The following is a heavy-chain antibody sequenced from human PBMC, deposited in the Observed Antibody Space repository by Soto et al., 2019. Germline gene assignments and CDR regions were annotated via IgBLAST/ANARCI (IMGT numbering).Heavy chain of an antibody. CDR3: ASDTRRGEYDP. V-gene: IGHV1-18*01. J-gene: IGHJ5*02. Sequence: QVQLVQSGAEVKKPGASVKVSCKASGYTFTSYGISWVRQAPGQGLEWMGWINVYNGNTNYEQKLQGRVTMTTDTSTRTAYLDLRSMRSGDTAVNVCASDTRRGEYDPWGQGTLVTVSS. D-gene: IGHD3-10*01. CDR1: GYTFTSYG. CDR2: INVYNGNT.